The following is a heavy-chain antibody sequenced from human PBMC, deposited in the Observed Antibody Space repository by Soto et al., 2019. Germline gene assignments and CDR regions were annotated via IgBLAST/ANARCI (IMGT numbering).Heavy chain of an antibody. CDR2: IIPVFHTT. Sequence: QVQLVQSGAEVKKPGSSVKVSCKASGGTFSSYSISWVRQARGQGLEWMGGIIPVFHTTNYAQKFQGRVTITADESTTTVYMELSSLRSEDTAVYYCARDPLVGSGCYWNWFDSWGQGTLVTVSS. D-gene: IGHD3-10*01. CDR1: GGTFSSYS. V-gene: IGHV1-69*01. J-gene: IGHJ5*01. CDR3: ARDPLVGSGCYWNWFDS.